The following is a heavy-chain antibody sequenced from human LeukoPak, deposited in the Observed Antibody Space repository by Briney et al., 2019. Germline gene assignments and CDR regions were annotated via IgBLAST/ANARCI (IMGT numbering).Heavy chain of an antibody. CDR2: INHSGST. D-gene: IGHD4-23*01. J-gene: IGHJ6*02. CDR3: ARGRGYGGNSGTYYYYGMDV. V-gene: IGHV4-34*01. Sequence: PSETLSLTCAVYGGSFSGYYWSWIRQPPGKGLEWIGEINHSGSTNYNPSLKSRVTISVDTSKNQFSLKLSSVTAADTAVYYCARGRGYGGNSGTYYYYGMDVWGQGTTVTVSS. CDR1: GGSFSGYY.